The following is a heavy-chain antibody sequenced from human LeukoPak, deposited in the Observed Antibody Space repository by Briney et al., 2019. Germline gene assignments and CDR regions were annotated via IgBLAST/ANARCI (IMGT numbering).Heavy chain of an antibody. CDR3: ARDYDPITMVRGVIITNGYAFDI. V-gene: IGHV1-2*02. D-gene: IGHD3-10*01. CDR1: GYTFTGYY. CDR2: INPNSGGT. Sequence: ASVKVSCKASGYTFTGYYMHWVRQAPGQGLEWMGWINPNSGGTNYAQKLQGRVTMTTDTSTSTAYMELRSLRSDDTAVYYCARDYDPITMVRGVIITNGYAFDIWGQGTMVTVSS. J-gene: IGHJ3*02.